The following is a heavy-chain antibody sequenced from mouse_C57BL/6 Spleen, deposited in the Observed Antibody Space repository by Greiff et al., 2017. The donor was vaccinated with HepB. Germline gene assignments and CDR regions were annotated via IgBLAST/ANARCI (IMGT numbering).Heavy chain of an antibody. CDR1: GYSFTDYN. CDR2: INPNYGTT. CDR3: ARGAEFITTPAGFAY. D-gene: IGHD1-1*01. V-gene: IGHV1-39*01. Sequence: EVQLQQSGPELVKPGASVKISCKASGYSFTDYNMNWVKQSNGKSLEWIGVINPNYGTTSYNQKFKGKATLTVDQSSSTAYMQLNSLTSEDSAVYYCARGAEFITTPAGFAYWGQGTLVTVSA. J-gene: IGHJ3*01.